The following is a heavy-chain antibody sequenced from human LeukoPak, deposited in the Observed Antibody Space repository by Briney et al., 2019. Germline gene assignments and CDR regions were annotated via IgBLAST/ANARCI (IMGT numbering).Heavy chain of an antibody. Sequence: PGGSLRLSCAASGFIFRSYEMNWVRQAPGKGLEWVSYISSSGSTIYYADSVKGRFTVSRDNSKNTLYLQMNSLRAEDTAVYYCAKDFSPRVGAFDYWGQGPLVTVSS. CDR1: GFIFRSYE. J-gene: IGHJ4*02. V-gene: IGHV3-48*03. CDR3: AKDFSPRVGAFDY. D-gene: IGHD1-26*01. CDR2: ISSSGSTI.